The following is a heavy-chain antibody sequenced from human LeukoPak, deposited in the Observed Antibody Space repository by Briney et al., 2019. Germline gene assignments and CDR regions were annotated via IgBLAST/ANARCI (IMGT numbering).Heavy chain of an antibody. V-gene: IGHV1-46*01. CDR3: ARGRDMVRGVKRQNHDAFDI. D-gene: IGHD3-10*01. CDR1: GYTFTSYY. J-gene: IGHJ3*02. Sequence: GASVKVSCKASGYTFTSYYMHWVRQAPGQGLECMGIINPSGGSTSYAQKFQGRVTMTRDTSTSTVYMELSSLRSEDTAVYYCARGRDMVRGVKRQNHDAFDIWGQGTMVTVSS. CDR2: INPSGGST.